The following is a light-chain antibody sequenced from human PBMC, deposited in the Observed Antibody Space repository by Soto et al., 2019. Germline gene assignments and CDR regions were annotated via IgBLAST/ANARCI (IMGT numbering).Light chain of an antibody. V-gene: IGKV1-5*03. CDR2: KAS. CDR1: QSINTW. CDR3: QQYKSYSYT. J-gene: IGKJ2*01. Sequence: DIQMTQSPSTLSASVGDRVTITCRASQSINTWLAWYQQKPGKAPKLLIYKASSLESGVPSRFSGSGSGTEFSLTISSLLPDDFATYYCQQYKSYSYTFGQGTKVEIK.